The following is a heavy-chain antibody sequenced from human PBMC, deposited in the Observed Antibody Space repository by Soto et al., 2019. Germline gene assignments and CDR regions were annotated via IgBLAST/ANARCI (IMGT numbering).Heavy chain of an antibody. Sequence: ASVKVSCKASGYTFTSYGISWVRQAPGQGLEWMGWISAYNGNTNYAQKLQGRVPMTTDTSTSTAYMELRSLRSDDTAVYYCARDFGFVDDILTGYYYSDYWGQGTLVTVSS. CDR1: GYTFTSYG. J-gene: IGHJ4*02. CDR3: ARDFGFVDDILTGYYYSDY. CDR2: ISAYNGNT. V-gene: IGHV1-18*01. D-gene: IGHD3-9*01.